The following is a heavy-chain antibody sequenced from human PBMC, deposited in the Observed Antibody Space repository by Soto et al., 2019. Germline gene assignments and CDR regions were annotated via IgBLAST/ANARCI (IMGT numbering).Heavy chain of an antibody. CDR2: INHSGST. Sequence: QVQLQQWGAGLLKPSETLSLTCAVYGGSFSGYYWSWIRQPPGKGLEWIGEINHSGSTNYNPSLKSRVTISVDTSKNQCSLKLSSVTAADTAVYYCARGRRRLRNAEYFQHWGQGTLVTVSS. V-gene: IGHV4-34*01. CDR1: GGSFSGYY. J-gene: IGHJ1*01. CDR3: ARGRRRLRNAEYFQH.